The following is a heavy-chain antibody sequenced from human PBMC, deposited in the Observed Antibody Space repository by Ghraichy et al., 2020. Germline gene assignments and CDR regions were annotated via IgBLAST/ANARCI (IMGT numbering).Heavy chain of an antibody. Sequence: SQTLSLTCAVYGGSFSGYYWSWIRQPPGKGLEWIGEINHSGSTNYNPSLKSRVTISVDTSKNQFSLKLSSVTAADTAVYYCARGNPSGHDYVWGSYRKPIYYFDYWGQGTLVTVSS. CDR1: GGSFSGYY. J-gene: IGHJ4*02. D-gene: IGHD3-16*02. V-gene: IGHV4-34*01. CDR3: ARGNPSGHDYVWGSYRKPIYYFDY. CDR2: INHSGST.